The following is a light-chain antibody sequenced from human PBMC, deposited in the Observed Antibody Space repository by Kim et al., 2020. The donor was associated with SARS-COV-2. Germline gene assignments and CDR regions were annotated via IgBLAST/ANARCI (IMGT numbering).Light chain of an antibody. CDR3: QAWDSSTVV. V-gene: IGLV3-1*01. CDR1: KLGDKY. J-gene: IGLJ2*01. CDR2: QDS. Sequence: GSPGQTASITGSRDKLGDKYACWYQQKPGQSPVLVIYQDSKRPSGIPERFSGSNSGNTATLTISGTQAMDEADYYCQAWDSSTVVFGGGTQLTVL.